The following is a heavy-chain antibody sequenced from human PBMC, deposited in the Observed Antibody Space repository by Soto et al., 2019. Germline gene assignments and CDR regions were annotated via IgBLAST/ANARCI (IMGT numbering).Heavy chain of an antibody. D-gene: IGHD6-13*01. CDR1: GGSISSGGYY. J-gene: IGHJ4*02. Sequence: PSETLSLTCTVSGGSISSGGYYWSWIRQHPGKGLEWIGYIYYSGSTYYNPSLKSRVTISVDTSKNQFSLKLSSVTAADTAVYYCARDLGRTGSSWYYFDYCGQATLFTFSA. CDR2: IYYSGST. CDR3: ARDLGRTGSSWYYFDY. V-gene: IGHV4-31*03.